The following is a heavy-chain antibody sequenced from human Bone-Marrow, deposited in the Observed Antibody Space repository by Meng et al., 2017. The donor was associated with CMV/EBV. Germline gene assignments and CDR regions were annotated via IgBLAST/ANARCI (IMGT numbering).Heavy chain of an antibody. CDR3: ARDYYDFWSGFDKPSWFDP. V-gene: IGHV3-7*01. CDR1: GFTFSSYW. CDR2: IKQDGSEK. J-gene: IGHJ5*02. D-gene: IGHD3-3*01. Sequence: GESLKISCAASGFTFSSYWMSWVRQAPGKGLEWVANIKQDGSEKYYVDSVKGRFTISRDNAKNSLYLQMNSLRAEDTAVYYCARDYYDFWSGFDKPSWFDPWGQGTLVTVSS.